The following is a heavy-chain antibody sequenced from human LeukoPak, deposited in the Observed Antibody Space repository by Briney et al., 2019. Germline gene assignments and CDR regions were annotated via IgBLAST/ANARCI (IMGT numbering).Heavy chain of an antibody. Sequence: GGSPRLSCAASGFTFSSYAMSWVRQAPGKGLEWVSAISGSGGSTYYADSVKGRFTISRDNSKNTLYLQMNSLRAEDTAVYYCAKLRDIVVVPAALNWFDPWGQGTLVTVSS. CDR2: ISGSGGST. V-gene: IGHV3-23*01. D-gene: IGHD2-2*01. CDR3: AKLRDIVVVPAALNWFDP. CDR1: GFTFSSYA. J-gene: IGHJ5*02.